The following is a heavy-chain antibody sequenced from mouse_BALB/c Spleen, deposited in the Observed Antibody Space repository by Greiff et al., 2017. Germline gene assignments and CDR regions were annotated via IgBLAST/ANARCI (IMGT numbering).Heavy chain of an antibody. D-gene: IGHD2-4*01. J-gene: IGHJ2*01. V-gene: IGHV1-87*01. CDR2: IYPGDGDT. Sequence: QVQLQQSGAELARPGASVKLSCKASGYTFTSYWMQWVKQRPGQGLEWIGAIYPGDGDTRYTQKFKGKATLTADKSSSTAYMQLSSLASEDSAVYYCARWGDYDDYWGQGTTLTVSS. CDR1: GYTFTSYW. CDR3: ARWGDYDDY.